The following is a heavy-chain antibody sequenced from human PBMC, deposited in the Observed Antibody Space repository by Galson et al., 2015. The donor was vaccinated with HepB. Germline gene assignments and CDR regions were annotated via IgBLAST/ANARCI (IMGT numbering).Heavy chain of an antibody. Sequence: SVKVSCKASGYTFTSYDINWVRQATGQGLEWMGWMNPNSGNTGYAQKFQGRVTMTRNTSISTAYMELSSLRSEDTAVYYCARGGGSSWFLGGNWSDPWGQGTLVTVSS. CDR1: GYTFTSYD. CDR2: MNPNSGNT. D-gene: IGHD6-13*01. J-gene: IGHJ5*02. CDR3: ARGGGSSWFLGGNWSDP. V-gene: IGHV1-8*01.